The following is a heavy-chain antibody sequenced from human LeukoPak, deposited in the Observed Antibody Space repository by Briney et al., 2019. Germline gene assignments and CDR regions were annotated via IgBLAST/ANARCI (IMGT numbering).Heavy chain of an antibody. Sequence: PGGSLRLSCAASGFAVSGNYMSWVRQALGKGLEWVSVNSDGRTYYADSVKGRFTISRDISKNTLSLQMTSLRAEDTAVYYCAKLKGWYGEGYFDYWGQGTLVTVSS. V-gene: IGHV3-53*01. CDR1: GFAVSGNY. D-gene: IGHD3-10*01. J-gene: IGHJ4*02. CDR3: AKLKGWYGEGYFDY. CDR2: NSDGRT.